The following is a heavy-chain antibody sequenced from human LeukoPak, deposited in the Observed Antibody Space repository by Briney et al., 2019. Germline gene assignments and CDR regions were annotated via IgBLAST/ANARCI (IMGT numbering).Heavy chain of an antibody. D-gene: IGHD2/OR15-2a*01. CDR1: GGSISSYY. V-gene: IGHV4-59*12. J-gene: IGHJ3*02. CDR3: ARSPFHAFDI. Sequence: SETLSLTCTVSGGSISSYYWSWIRQPPGKGLEWIGYIYYSGSTNYNPSLKSRVTISVDTSKNQFSLKLSSVTAADTAVYYCARSPFHAFDIWGQGTMVTVSS. CDR2: IYYSGST.